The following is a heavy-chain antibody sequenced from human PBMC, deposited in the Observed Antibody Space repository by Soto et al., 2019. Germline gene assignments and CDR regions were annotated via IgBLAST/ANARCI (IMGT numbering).Heavy chain of an antibody. CDR1: GYTFTSYG. V-gene: IGHV1-18*01. D-gene: IGHD6-19*01. Sequence: GASVKVSCKASGYTFTSYGISWVRQAPGQGLEWMGWISAYNGNTNYAQKLQGRVTMTTDTSTSTAYMELRSLGSDDTAVYYCARSHQQWLVPDNPKTNWFDPWGQGTLVTVSS. J-gene: IGHJ5*02. CDR3: ARSHQQWLVPDNPKTNWFDP. CDR2: ISAYNGNT.